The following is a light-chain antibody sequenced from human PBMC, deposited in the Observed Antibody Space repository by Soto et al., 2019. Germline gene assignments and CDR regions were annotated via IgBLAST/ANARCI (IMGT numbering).Light chain of an antibody. J-gene: IGLJ1*01. CDR1: SSDVGGYTY. Sequence: QSVLTQPASVSGSARQSITISCTGASSDVGGYTYFSWYQQHPGKAPKLIIYEVNNRPSGVSHRFSGSKSGNTASLTISGLQAEDEADYYCSSYTSSSTLYVFGTGTKVTVL. CDR2: EVN. CDR3: SSYTSSSTLYV. V-gene: IGLV2-14*01.